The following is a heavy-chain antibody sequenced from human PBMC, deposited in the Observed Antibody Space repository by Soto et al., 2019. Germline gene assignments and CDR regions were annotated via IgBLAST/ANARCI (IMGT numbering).Heavy chain of an antibody. CDR2: ISYDGSNK. D-gene: IGHD2-15*01. CDR1: GFTFSSYG. Sequence: QVQLVESGGGVVQPGRSLRLSCAASGFTFSSYGMHWVRQAPGKGLEWVAVISYDGSNKYYADSVKGRFTISRDNSKNTLYLQMNSLRAEDTAVYYCAKALPNYYGMDVW. V-gene: IGHV3-30*18. J-gene: IGHJ6*01. CDR3: AKALPNYYGMDV.